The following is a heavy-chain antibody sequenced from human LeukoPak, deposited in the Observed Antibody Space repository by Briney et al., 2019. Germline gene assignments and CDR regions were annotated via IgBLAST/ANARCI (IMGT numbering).Heavy chain of an antibody. J-gene: IGHJ5*02. CDR2: TRNEANIYTT. CDR3: ARGSSSWFARNWFDP. D-gene: IGHD6-13*01. Sequence: GGSLRLSCAASGFIFSDHYMDWVRQAPGKGLEWVGRTRNEANIYTTKYAASVKGRFTISRDDSKNSLYLQMNSLRSEDTAVYYCARGSSSWFARNWFDPWGQGTLVTVSS. V-gene: IGHV3-72*01. CDR1: GFIFSDHY.